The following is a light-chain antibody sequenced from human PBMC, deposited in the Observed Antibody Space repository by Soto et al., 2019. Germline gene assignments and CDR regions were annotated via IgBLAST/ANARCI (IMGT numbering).Light chain of an antibody. Sequence: QSVLTQPPSASATPGQRVTISCYGSSSNIGSDFVFWYQQLPGTAPKLLIYRNNQRPSGVPDRFSGSKSGTSASLASSGLRSEDEADYYCAAWDHSLSGWMIGGGTKLTVL. CDR1: SSNIGSDF. J-gene: IGLJ3*02. V-gene: IGLV1-47*01. CDR3: AAWDHSLSGWM. CDR2: RNN.